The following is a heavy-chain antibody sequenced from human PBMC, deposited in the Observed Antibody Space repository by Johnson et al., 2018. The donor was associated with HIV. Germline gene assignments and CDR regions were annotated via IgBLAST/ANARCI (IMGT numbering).Heavy chain of an antibody. CDR1: GFTFSSNY. Sequence: VQLVESGGGVVQPGRSLRLSCAASGFTFSSNYMSWVRQAPGKGLEWVSVIYSGGNRYYADSVKGRFTISRDNSKNTLYLQMNSRRGEDTAVYYCARSKGSIWYGSALDIWGQGTMVTVSS. D-gene: IGHD6-13*01. V-gene: IGHV3-66*02. CDR2: IYSGGNR. CDR3: ARSKGSIWYGSALDI. J-gene: IGHJ3*02.